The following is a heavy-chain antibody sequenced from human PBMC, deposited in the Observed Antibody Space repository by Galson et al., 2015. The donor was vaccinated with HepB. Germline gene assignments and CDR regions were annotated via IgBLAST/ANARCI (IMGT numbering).Heavy chain of an antibody. V-gene: IGHV3-73*01. CDR3: TRLGDLSGYSSR. D-gene: IGHD3-22*01. CDR2: IGSNANNYAT. J-gene: IGHJ4*02. CDR1: GFTFSGSA. Sequence: SLRLSCAGSGFTFSGSAMHWVRQTSGKGLEWIGRIGSNANNYATAYKASVKGRFTISRDDSKNTAYLQMNSLRTEDTAVYYCTRLGDLSGYSSRWGQGTLVTVSS.